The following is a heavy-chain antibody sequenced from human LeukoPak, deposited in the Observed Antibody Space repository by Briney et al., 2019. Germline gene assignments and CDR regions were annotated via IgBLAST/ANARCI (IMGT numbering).Heavy chain of an antibody. CDR2: IYYSGYT. V-gene: IGHV4-39*05. Sequence: SETPSLTCTVPGGSISSSSYYWGWIRQPPGKGLEWIGSIYYSGYTYYNPSLKSRVTISVDTSKNQFSLKLSSVTAAGTAVYYCATHYYDSSGYYPWYFDYWGQGTLVTVSS. J-gene: IGHJ4*02. CDR1: GGSISSSSYY. D-gene: IGHD3-22*01. CDR3: ATHYYDSSGYYPWYFDY.